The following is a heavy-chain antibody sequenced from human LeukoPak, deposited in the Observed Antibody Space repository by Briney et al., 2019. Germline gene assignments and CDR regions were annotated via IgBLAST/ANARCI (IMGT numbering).Heavy chain of an antibody. D-gene: IGHD4-17*01. V-gene: IGHV3-23*01. Sequence: GGSLRLSCAASGFTFSSYSMSWVRQAPGKGLEWVSAIIGSGGSTYYADSVKGRFTISIDNSKNTLYLQMNSLRAEDTAVYYCAKARSTVTTLKYYYYGMDVWGQGTTVTVSS. J-gene: IGHJ6*02. CDR2: IIGSGGST. CDR3: AKARSTVTTLKYYYYGMDV. CDR1: GFTFSSYS.